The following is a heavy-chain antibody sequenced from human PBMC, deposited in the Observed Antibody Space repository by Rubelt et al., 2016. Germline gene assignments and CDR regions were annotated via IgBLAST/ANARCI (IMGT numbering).Heavy chain of an antibody. CDR2: IDTSDSYT. J-gene: IGHJ4*02. CDR3: ARSASLASSLVY. Sequence: EVQLVQSGAEVTKPGESLRISCKGSGYSFTSYWISWVRQMPGKGLEWMGRIDTSDSYTNYSPSFHGHCTLSAANAISTAYLHVSSLKPSDTAMYYCARSASLASSLVYWGQGTLVTVSS. D-gene: IGHD6-6*01. V-gene: IGHV5-10-1*01. CDR1: GYSFTSYW.